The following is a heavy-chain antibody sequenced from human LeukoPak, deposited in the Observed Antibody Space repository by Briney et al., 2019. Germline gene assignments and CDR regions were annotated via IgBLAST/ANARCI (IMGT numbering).Heavy chain of an antibody. V-gene: IGHV1-58*01. J-gene: IGHJ6*04. CDR2: IVVGSGNT. Sequence: ASVKVSCKASGFTFTSSAVQWVRQARGQRPEWIGWIVVGSGNTNYAQKFQERVTVTRDMSTSTAYMELSSLRSEDTAVYYCAAADYYGSGSYYNSVYGMDVWGKGTTVTVSS. CDR1: GFTFTSSA. D-gene: IGHD3-10*01. CDR3: AAADYYGSGSYYNSVYGMDV.